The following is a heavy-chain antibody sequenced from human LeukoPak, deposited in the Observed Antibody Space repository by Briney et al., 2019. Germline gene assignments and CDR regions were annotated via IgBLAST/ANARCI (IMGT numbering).Heavy chain of an antibody. J-gene: IGHJ4*02. CDR2: LYSDGNT. CDR3: ARGVEPLAANTLAY. Sequence: GGSLRLSCAASGFTVITNDMTWVRQAPGKGLEWVSFLYSDGNTKYADSVQGRFTISRDNSKNTLYLEMNSLSPDDTAVYYCARGVEPLAANTLAYWGQGTLVTVSS. V-gene: IGHV3-53*01. D-gene: IGHD1-14*01. CDR1: GFTVITND.